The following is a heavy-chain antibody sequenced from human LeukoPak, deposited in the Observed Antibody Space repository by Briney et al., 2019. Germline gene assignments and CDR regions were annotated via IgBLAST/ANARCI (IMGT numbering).Heavy chain of an antibody. D-gene: IGHD1-20*01. J-gene: IGHJ6*03. Sequence: SETLSLTCTVSGGSISSSSYYWGWIRQPPGKGLEWIGSIYHSGSTYYNPSLKSRVTISVDTSKNQFSLKLSSVTAADTAVYYCARRGHNWNPRSYYMDVWGKGTTVTVSS. V-gene: IGHV4-39*07. CDR2: IYHSGST. CDR3: ARRGHNWNPRSYYMDV. CDR1: GGSISSSSYY.